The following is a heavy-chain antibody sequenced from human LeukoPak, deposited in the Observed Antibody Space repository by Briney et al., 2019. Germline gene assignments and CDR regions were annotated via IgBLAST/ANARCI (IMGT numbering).Heavy chain of an antibody. CDR1: GYTFTNYG. Sequence: ASVKVSCKASGYTFTNYGITWLRQAPGQGLEWMGWISAYNGNTNYAQKLQGRVTMTTDTSTSTAYMELRSLRSDDTAVYHCARKLTLDYWGQGTLVTVSS. V-gene: IGHV1-18*04. CDR2: ISAYNGNT. CDR3: ARKLTLDY. J-gene: IGHJ4*02. D-gene: IGHD1-1*01.